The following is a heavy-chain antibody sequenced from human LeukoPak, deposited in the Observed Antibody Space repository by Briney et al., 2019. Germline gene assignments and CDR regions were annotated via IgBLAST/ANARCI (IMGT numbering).Heavy chain of an antibody. V-gene: IGHV1-18*04. Sequence: GASVKVSCKASGYTFTYYGITWVRQAPGQGLEWMGWISAYNGNTNYAQKFQGRVTMTTDTSTSTAYMELRSLRSDDTAVYYCAREKPWGYGSGSDGMDVWGKGTTVTVSS. CDR3: AREKPWGYGSGSDGMDV. D-gene: IGHD3-10*01. J-gene: IGHJ6*04. CDR2: ISAYNGNT. CDR1: GYTFTYYG.